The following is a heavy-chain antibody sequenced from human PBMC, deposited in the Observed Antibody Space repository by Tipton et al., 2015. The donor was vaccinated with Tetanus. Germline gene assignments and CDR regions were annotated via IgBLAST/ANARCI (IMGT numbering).Heavy chain of an antibody. V-gene: IGHV1-2*02. Sequence: QLVQSGAEVKKPGASVKVSCKASGYTFTGYYIYWVRQAPGQGLEWMGWIDPNSGGTNYAQKFQGRVTMTRDTSISTAYMELSSLRSDDTAVYYCARDRGDDIYYGMDVWGPGATVTVS. D-gene: IGHD2-21*01. J-gene: IGHJ6*02. CDR3: ARDRGDDIYYGMDV. CDR2: IDPNSGGT. CDR1: GYTFTGYY.